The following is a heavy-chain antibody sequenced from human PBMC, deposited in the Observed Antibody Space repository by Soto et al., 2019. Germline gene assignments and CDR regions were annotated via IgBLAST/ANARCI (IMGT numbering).Heavy chain of an antibody. J-gene: IGHJ5*02. CDR1: GVSITSHY. V-gene: IGHV4-59*11. CDR3: ARDLRSRGWFDP. Sequence: SETLSLTCDVSGVSITSHYWNWIRQSPGMGLEWIGSTYFRGSASYNPSLKSRVTTSLDTSKDQLSLTLGAVTAADSAVYYCARDLRSRGWFDPWGPGILVTVSS. CDR2: TYFRGSA.